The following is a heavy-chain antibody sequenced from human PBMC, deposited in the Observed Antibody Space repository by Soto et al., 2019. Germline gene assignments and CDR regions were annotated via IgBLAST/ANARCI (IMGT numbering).Heavy chain of an antibody. CDR2: INQEGDTT. Sequence: GGSLRLSCAASGFTFSSHPMHWVRQSPGKGLEHVAVINQEGDTTEYADSVKGRFTISRDNSKNTLFLQLGSVRDDDMAVYYCARDAAADGGNSLLLDYWGQGTQVTVSS. CDR1: GFTFSSHP. J-gene: IGHJ4*02. D-gene: IGHD6-25*01. CDR3: ARDAAADGGNSLLLDY. V-gene: IGHV3-64*02.